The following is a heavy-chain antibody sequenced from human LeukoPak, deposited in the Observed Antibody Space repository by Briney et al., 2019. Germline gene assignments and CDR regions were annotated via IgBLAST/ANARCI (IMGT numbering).Heavy chain of an antibody. CDR2: IYPGDSDT. D-gene: IGHD5-12*01. CDR3: ASSIVATEYDAFDI. J-gene: IGHJ3*02. Sequence: GESLKIFCKGSGYSFTSYWIGWVRQMPGKGLEWMGIIYPGDSDTRSSPSFQGQVTLSADKSISTAYLQWSSLKASDTAMYYCASSIVATEYDAFDIWGQGTMVTVSS. V-gene: IGHV5-51*01. CDR1: GYSFTSYW.